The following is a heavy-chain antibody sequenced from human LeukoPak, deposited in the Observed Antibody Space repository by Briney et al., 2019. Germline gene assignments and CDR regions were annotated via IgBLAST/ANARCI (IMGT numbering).Heavy chain of an antibody. D-gene: IGHD3-22*01. J-gene: IGHJ6*02. Sequence: SETLSLTCTVSGGSISSYYWSWIRQPAGKGLEWIGRIYTSGSTNYNPSLKSRVTMSVDTSKNQFSLKLSSVTAADTAVYYCARDHYYDSSGYYETPLGYYGMDVWGQGTTVTVSS. V-gene: IGHV4-4*07. CDR3: ARDHYYDSSGYYETPLGYYGMDV. CDR2: IYTSGST. CDR1: GGSISSYY.